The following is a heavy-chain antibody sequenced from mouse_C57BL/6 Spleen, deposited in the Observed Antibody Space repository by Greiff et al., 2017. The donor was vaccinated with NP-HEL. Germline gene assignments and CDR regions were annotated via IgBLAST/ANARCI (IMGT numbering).Heavy chain of an antibody. J-gene: IGHJ1*03. CDR3: ARKGSSSYGYFDV. CDR2: ISYDGSN. V-gene: IGHV3-6*01. Sequence: EVKLVESGPGLVKPSQSLSLTCSVTGYSITSGYYWNWIRQFPGNKLEWMGYISYDGSNNYNPSLKNRISITRDTSKNQFFLKLNSVTTEDTATYYGARKGSSSYGYFDVWGTGTTVTVSS. D-gene: IGHD1-1*01. CDR1: GYSITSGYY.